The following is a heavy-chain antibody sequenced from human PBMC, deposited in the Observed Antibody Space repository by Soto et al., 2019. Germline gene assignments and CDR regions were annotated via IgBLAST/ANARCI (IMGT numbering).Heavy chain of an antibody. CDR3: ARGGGRVATPWFDP. Sequence: HPGGSLRLSFEASGFTFSSYDMHWVRQATGKGLEWVSAIGTAGDTYYPGSVKGRFTISRENAKNSLYLQMNSLRAGDTAVYYCARGGGRVATPWFDPWGQGTLVTVSS. J-gene: IGHJ5*02. CDR1: GFTFSSYD. V-gene: IGHV3-13*04. CDR2: IGTAGDT. D-gene: IGHD5-12*01.